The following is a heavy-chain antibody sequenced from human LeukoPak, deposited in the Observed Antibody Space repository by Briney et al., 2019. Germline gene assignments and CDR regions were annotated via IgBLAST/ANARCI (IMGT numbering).Heavy chain of an antibody. V-gene: IGHV3-21*01. Sequence: GGSLRLSCAASGFTFSSYSMNWVCQAPGRGLEWVSSISSSSSYIYYADSVKGRFTISRDNSKNTLYLQMNSLRAEDTAVYYCAKRWIQLWFDYWGQGTLVTVSS. CDR2: ISSSSSYI. CDR3: AKRWIQLWFDY. CDR1: GFTFSSYS. J-gene: IGHJ4*02. D-gene: IGHD5-18*01.